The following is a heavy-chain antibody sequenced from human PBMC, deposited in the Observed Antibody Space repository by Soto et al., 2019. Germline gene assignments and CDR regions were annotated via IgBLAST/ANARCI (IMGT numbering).Heavy chain of an antibody. CDR2: INPSGGST. V-gene: IGHV1-46*03. D-gene: IGHD4-17*01. Sequence: QVQLVQSGAEVKKPGASVKVSCKASGYTFTSYYMHWVRQAPGQGLEWMGIINPSGGSTSYAQKFQGRVTMTRDTSTSTVDMEVSSLRSEDTAVYYCARGGGPITVTTNFDYWGQGALVTVSS. CDR3: ARGGGPITVTTNFDY. J-gene: IGHJ4*02. CDR1: GYTFTSYY.